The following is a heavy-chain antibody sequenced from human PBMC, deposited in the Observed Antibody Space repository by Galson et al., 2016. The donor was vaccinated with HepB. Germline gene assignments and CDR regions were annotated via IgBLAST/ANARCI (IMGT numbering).Heavy chain of an antibody. CDR3: ARGPGATGTLDI. J-gene: IGHJ3*02. V-gene: IGHV3-48*02. Sequence: LRLSCAASGFTFSDYSVNWVRQAPGKGLEWISYISSTSSTIYYADTVKGRFTISRDNAKNSLFLQMNSLRDEDTVLYFCARGPGATGTLDIWGQGTMVTVSS. CDR1: GFTFSDYS. CDR2: ISSTSSTI. D-gene: IGHD4-17*01.